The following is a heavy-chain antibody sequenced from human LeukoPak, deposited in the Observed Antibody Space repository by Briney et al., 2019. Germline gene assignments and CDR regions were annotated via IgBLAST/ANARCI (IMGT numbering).Heavy chain of an antibody. J-gene: IGHJ4*02. CDR3: ARDNYYGSGSPRAVDY. V-gene: IGHV3-30-3*01. D-gene: IGHD3-10*01. Sequence: GGSLRLSCAASGFTFSSYAMHWVRQAPGKGLEWVAVISYDGSNKYYADSVKGRFTISRDNSKNTLYLQMNSLRAEDTAVYYCARDNYYGSGSPRAVDYWGQGTLVTVS. CDR2: ISYDGSNK. CDR1: GFTFSSYA.